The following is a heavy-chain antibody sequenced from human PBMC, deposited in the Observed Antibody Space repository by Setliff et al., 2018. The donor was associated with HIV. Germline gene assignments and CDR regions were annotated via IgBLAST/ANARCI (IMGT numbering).Heavy chain of an antibody. D-gene: IGHD4-17*01. CDR2: INTNTGSP. V-gene: IGHV7-4-1*02. J-gene: IGHJ5*02. CDR3: ARALYGDYGGDLNWLDP. Sequence: ASVKVSCKASGYTFINYAMNWVRQAPGQGLEWMGWINTNTGSPTYAQAFTGRFVFSVDTSVTTAYLQISGLKADDTAVYYCARALYGDYGGDLNWLDPWGQGTLVTVSS. CDR1: GYTFINYA.